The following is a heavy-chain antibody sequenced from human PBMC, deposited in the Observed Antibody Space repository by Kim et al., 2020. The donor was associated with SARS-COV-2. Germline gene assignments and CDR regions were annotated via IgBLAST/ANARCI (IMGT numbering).Heavy chain of an antibody. CDR3: ARSPPQWVSHYYYGMDV. CDR1: GGSFSGYY. D-gene: IGHD2-8*01. J-gene: IGHJ6*02. CDR2: INHSGST. V-gene: IGHV4-34*01. Sequence: SETLSLTCAVYGGSFSGYYWSWIRQPPGKGLEWIGEINHSGSTNYNPSLKSRVTISVDTSKNQFSLKLSSVTAADTAVYYCARSPPQWVSHYYYGMDVWGQGTTVTVSS.